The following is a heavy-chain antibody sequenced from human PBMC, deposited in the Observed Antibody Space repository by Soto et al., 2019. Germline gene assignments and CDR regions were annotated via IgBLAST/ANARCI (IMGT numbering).Heavy chain of an antibody. CDR3: ARIGAFYVSGDADV. V-gene: IGHV2-26*01. J-gene: IGHJ6*02. D-gene: IGHD3-10*01. CDR1: GFSLANLRMG. CDR2: IFSDDDK. Sequence: QVTLTESGPVLVRPTETLTLTCTVSGFSLANLRMGVNWIRQPPGKALEWLAYIFSDDDKSYSTSLKRRLTISQDTSKSQVGLTMTNMDPMDTATYYCARIGAFYVSGDADVWGHGTTVAVSS.